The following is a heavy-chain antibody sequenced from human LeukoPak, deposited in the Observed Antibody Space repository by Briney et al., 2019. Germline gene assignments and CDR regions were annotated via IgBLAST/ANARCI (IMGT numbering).Heavy chain of an antibody. Sequence: TGRSLRLPCAASGFTFSSYGMHWVRQAPGKGLEWVAVIWYDGSNKYYADSVKGRFTISRDNSKNTLYLQMNSLRAEDTAVYYCARDSSGWFDYWGQGTLVTVSS. CDR3: ARDSSGWFDY. CDR2: IWYDGSNK. CDR1: GFTFSSYG. D-gene: IGHD6-19*01. J-gene: IGHJ4*02. V-gene: IGHV3-33*01.